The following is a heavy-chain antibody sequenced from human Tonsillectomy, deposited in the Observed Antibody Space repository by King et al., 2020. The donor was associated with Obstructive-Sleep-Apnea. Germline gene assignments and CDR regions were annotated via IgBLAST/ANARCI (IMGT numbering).Heavy chain of an antibody. CDR3: ARDKSTASFDQ. CDR2: ISNRGTTI. J-gene: IGHJ4*02. D-gene: IGHD2-21*02. Sequence: VQLVESGGGLVKPGGSLRLSCAASGFTFSDYYMSWIRQAPGRGLEWVAYISNRGTTIYYAESVKGRFTISRDNAKSSLFLQMNSLRAEDTALYYCARDKSTASFDQWGQGALVTVSS. CDR1: GFTFSDYY. V-gene: IGHV3-11*01.